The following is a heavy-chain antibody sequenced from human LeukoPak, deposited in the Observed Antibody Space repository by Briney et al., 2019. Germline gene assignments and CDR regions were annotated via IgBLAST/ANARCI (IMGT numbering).Heavy chain of an antibody. CDR1: GFTFTSYA. CDR2: ISGSGGGR. Sequence: GGSLRLSCATSGFTFTSYALGWVRQAPGKGLEWVSLISGSGGGRYYGDSVKGRFTISRDNSKNLVYLEMNSLRAGDTAVYYCAKGGEDSGYNSHFDYWGQGTLVIVSS. J-gene: IGHJ4*02. CDR3: AKGGEDSGYNSHFDY. D-gene: IGHD5-24*01. V-gene: IGHV3-23*01.